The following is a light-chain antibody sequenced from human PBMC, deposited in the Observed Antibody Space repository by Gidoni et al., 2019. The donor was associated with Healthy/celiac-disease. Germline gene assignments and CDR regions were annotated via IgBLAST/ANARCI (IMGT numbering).Light chain of an antibody. CDR1: QSISSY. CDR2: AAS. V-gene: IGKV1-39*01. CDR3: QQSYSTPES. J-gene: IGKJ2*03. Sequence: DIHMTQSPSSLSASVGDRVTITCRSSQSISSYLNWYQQKPGKAPKIMIYAASSLQSGVPSRFSGSGSGTDFTLTISSLQPEDFATYYCQQSYSTPESFGQGTKLEIK.